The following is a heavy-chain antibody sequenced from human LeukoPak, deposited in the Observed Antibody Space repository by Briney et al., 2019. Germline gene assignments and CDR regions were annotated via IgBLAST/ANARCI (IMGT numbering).Heavy chain of an antibody. Sequence: GGSLRLSCAASGFTFSSYEMNWVRQAPGKGLEWVSYISSSSSTIYYADSVKGRFTISRDNAKNSLYLQMNSLRAEDTAVYYCAREREDSSSWYPDAFDIWGQGTMVTVSS. CDR2: ISSSSSTI. D-gene: IGHD6-13*01. V-gene: IGHV3-48*01. CDR1: GFTFSSYE. J-gene: IGHJ3*02. CDR3: AREREDSSSWYPDAFDI.